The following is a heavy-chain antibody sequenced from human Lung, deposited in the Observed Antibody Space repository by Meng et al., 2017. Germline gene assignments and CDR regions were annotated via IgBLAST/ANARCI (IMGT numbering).Heavy chain of an antibody. CDR3: AKDSGTYAPGH. CDR2: ISGSGLST. D-gene: IGHD1-26*01. Sequence: GESLKISCAASGFTFSRYAMNWVRQAPGKGLEWVSTISGSGLSTFYADSVKGRFTISRDISKNTLYLQMNSLRPDDTAVYYCAKDSGTYAPGHWGQGTPVTGAS. CDR1: GFTFSRYA. V-gene: IGHV3-23*01. J-gene: IGHJ4*02.